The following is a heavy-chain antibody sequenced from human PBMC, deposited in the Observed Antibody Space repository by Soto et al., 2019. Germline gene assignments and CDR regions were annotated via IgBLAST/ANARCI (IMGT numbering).Heavy chain of an antibody. V-gene: IGHV1-69*12. J-gene: IGHJ4*02. D-gene: IGHD3-3*01. CDR2: IIPIFGTA. CDR1: GGTFSSYA. CDR3: ARVRVRFLEWLGSEG. Sequence: QVQLVQSGAEVKKPGSSVKVSCKASGGTFSSYAISWVRQAPGQGLEWMGGIIPIFGTANYAQKFQGRDTITADESTSTAYMELDSLRSEDTAVNYCARVRVRFLEWLGSEGWGQGTLVTVSS.